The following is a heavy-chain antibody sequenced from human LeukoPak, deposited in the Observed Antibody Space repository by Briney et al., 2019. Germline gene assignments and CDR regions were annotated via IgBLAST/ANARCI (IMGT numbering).Heavy chain of an antibody. V-gene: IGHV3-7*01. CDR2: IKQDGSEK. CDR1: GFTFGSYW. CDR3: ARDGSSGWYGDFDY. D-gene: IGHD6-19*01. Sequence: GGSLRLSCAASGFTFGSYWMSWVRQAPGKGLEWVANIKQDGSEKYYMDSVKGRFTISRDNAKNSLYLQMNSLRAEDTAVYYCARDGSSGWYGDFDYWGQGTLVTVSS. J-gene: IGHJ4*02.